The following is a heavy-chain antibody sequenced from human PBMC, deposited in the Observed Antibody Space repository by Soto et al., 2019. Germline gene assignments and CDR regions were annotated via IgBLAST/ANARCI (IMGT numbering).Heavy chain of an antibody. Sequence: ASVKVSCKVSGYTLTELSMHWVRQAPGKGLEWMGGFDPEDGETIYAQKFQGRVTMTEDTSTDTAYMELSSLRSEDTAVYYCARDTIDIGVLVASHYHYYMDGWGTGTTVTRSS. D-gene: IGHD2-15*01. V-gene: IGHV1-24*01. CDR1: GYTLTELS. J-gene: IGHJ6*03. CDR3: ARDTIDIGVLVASHYHYYMDG. CDR2: FDPEDGET.